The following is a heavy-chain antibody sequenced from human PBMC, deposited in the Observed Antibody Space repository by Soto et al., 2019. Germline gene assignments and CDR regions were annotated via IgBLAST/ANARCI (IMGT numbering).Heavy chain of an antibody. J-gene: IGHJ5*02. CDR1: GGSISSGDYY. D-gene: IGHD1-26*01. V-gene: IGHV4-30-4*01. Sequence: QVQLQESGPGLVKPSQTLSLTCTVSGGSISSGDYYWSWIRQPPGKGLEWIGYIYYSGSTYYNPSLKSRVTISVDTSKNQFSLKLSSVTAADTAVYYCARAPLTEGWVAANWFDPWGQGTLVTVSS. CDR2: IYYSGST. CDR3: ARAPLTEGWVAANWFDP.